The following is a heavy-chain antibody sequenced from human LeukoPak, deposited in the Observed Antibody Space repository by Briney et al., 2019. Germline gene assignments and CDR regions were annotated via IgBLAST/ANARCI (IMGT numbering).Heavy chain of an antibody. CDR2: ISDKASD. D-gene: IGHD3-10*01. J-gene: IGHJ3*02. CDR1: GGSISSYY. CDR3: YLWFGEVVNVFDI. V-gene: IGHV4-59*08. Sequence: SATLSLTCTVSGGSISSYYWSWIRQPPGKGLEWIGYISDKASDNYNPSLKRRVTISVDTSKNQFSLRLSSVTAADTAMYYCYLWFGEVVNVFDIWGRGSMVIVSP.